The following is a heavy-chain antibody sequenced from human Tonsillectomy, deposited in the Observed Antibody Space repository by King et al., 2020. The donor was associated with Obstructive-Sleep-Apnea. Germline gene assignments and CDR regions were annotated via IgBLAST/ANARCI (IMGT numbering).Heavy chain of an antibody. CDR2: IKQDGSDK. CDR3: AREAESAWYEQQQYFQH. V-gene: IGHV3-7*03. Sequence: VQLVESGGGLVQPGGSLRLSCVASGFTFSRYWMSWVRQAPGRGLEWVANIKQDGSDKYCVDSVKGRFTISRDNAKNSLYLQMNSLRAEETAVYYCAREAESAWYEQQQYFQHWGQGTLVTVSS. CDR1: GFTFSRYW. D-gene: IGHD6-19*01. J-gene: IGHJ1*01.